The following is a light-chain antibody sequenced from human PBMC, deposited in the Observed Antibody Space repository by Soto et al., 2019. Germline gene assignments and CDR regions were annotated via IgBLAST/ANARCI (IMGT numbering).Light chain of an antibody. Sequence: ESVLTQSPGTLSLSPGELATLSCRASQSVANSALAWYLQKPGQAPRLLIYGASSRATGIPDRFSGSGSGTDFTVTISRLEAEDFAVYYCQLYGSSPMYTFGQGTRLEIK. V-gene: IGKV3-20*01. CDR1: QSVANSA. CDR2: GAS. J-gene: IGKJ2*01. CDR3: QLYGSSPMYT.